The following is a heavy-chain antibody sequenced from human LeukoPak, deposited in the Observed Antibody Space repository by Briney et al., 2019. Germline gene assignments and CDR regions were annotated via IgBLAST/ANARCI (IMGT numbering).Heavy chain of an antibody. J-gene: IGHJ4*02. CDR3: ARDLVATTLPFDY. Sequence: GGSLRLSCAASGFTFSSYSMNWVRQAPGKGLEWVSYISSSSSTIYYADSVKGRFTISRDNAKNSLYLQMSSLRAEDTAVYYCARDLVATTLPFDYWGQGTLVTVSS. CDR2: ISSSSSTI. D-gene: IGHD5-12*01. CDR1: GFTFSSYS. V-gene: IGHV3-48*01.